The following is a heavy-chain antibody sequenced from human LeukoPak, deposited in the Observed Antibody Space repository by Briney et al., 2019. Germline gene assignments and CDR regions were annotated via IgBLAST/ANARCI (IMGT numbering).Heavy chain of an antibody. CDR3: ARVSGSGTYFDY. CDR2: IYSGGTT. D-gene: IGHD3-10*01. Sequence: GGSLRLSCAVSGFTVSSNYMSWVRQAPGKGLEWVSVIYSGGTTYYADSVEDRFTISRDNSKHVLYLQMNSLRAEDTAVYYCARVSGSGTYFDYWGQGTLVTVSS. J-gene: IGHJ4*02. V-gene: IGHV3-66*01. CDR1: GFTVSSNY.